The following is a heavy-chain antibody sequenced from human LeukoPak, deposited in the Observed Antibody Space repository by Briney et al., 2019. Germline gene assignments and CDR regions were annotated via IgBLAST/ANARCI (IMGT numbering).Heavy chain of an antibody. CDR3: ARHRDSGSFMDV. J-gene: IGHJ6*03. CDR1: GGSISGSSYY. D-gene: IGHD3-10*01. Sequence: SETLSLTCTVSGGSISGSSYYWGWIRQPPGKGLEWIGSIYYSGSTYYNPSLKSRVTISVDTSKNQFSLKLSSVTAADTAVYYCARHRDSGSFMDVWGKGTTVTISS. CDR2: IYYSGST. V-gene: IGHV4-39*01.